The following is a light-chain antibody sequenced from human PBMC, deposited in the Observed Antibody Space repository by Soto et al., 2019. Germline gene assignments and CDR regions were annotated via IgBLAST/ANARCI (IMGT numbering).Light chain of an antibody. CDR2: AAS. CDR3: QQLNSYPRT. V-gene: IGKV1-9*01. CDR1: QGINSY. Sequence: DIQLTQSPSVLSASVGDRVTITCRASQGINSYLAWYQQKPGKVPKLLIYAASTLHSGVPSRFSGSGSGTEFTLTIISLQPEDFATYYCQQLNSYPRTFGQGTKVEIK. J-gene: IGKJ1*01.